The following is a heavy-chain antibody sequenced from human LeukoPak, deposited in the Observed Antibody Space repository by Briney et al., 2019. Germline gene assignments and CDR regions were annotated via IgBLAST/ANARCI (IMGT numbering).Heavy chain of an antibody. CDR2: IYYSGST. Sequence: PSETLSLTCTVSGGSISSYYWSWLRQPPGKGLEWIGYIYYSGSTNYNPSLKSRVTISVDTSKNQFSLKLSSVTAADTAVYYCARGYSSGWNPYYYGMDVWGQGTTVTVSS. V-gene: IGHV4-59*01. J-gene: IGHJ6*02. CDR3: ARGYSSGWNPYYYGMDV. CDR1: GGSISSYY. D-gene: IGHD6-19*01.